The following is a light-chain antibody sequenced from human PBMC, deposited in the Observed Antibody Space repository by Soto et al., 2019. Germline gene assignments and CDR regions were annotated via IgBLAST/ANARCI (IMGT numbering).Light chain of an antibody. Sequence: EIVMTQSPATLSVSPGERATLSCRASQSVSGNLAWYQQKPGQAPRLLIYAASTRATGIPARFSGSGSGTEFTLTLSSLQAEDFAVYYCQQYNNWPPITFAPGTKVDIK. J-gene: IGKJ3*01. CDR1: QSVSGN. CDR2: AAS. V-gene: IGKV3-15*01. CDR3: QQYNNWPPIT.